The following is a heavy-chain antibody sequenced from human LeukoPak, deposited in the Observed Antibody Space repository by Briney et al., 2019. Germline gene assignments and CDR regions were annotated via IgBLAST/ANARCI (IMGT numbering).Heavy chain of an antibody. Sequence: ASVKVSCKASGYTFTSYFMYWVRQAPGQGLEWMGIINPSGGSTSYAQKFQGRVTMTRDTSTSTVYMELSSLRSEDTAVYYCARAYYYDSSAYYPGGDYWGQGTLVTVSP. CDR1: GYTFTSYF. D-gene: IGHD3-22*01. J-gene: IGHJ4*02. V-gene: IGHV1-46*01. CDR2: INPSGGST. CDR3: ARAYYYDSSAYYPGGDY.